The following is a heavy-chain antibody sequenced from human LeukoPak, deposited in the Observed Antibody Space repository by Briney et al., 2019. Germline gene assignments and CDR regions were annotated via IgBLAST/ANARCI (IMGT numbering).Heavy chain of an antibody. V-gene: IGHV3-74*01. CDR1: GFAFSSYG. CDR2: INSDGSST. D-gene: IGHD2/OR15-2a*01. J-gene: IGHJ5*02. CDR3: ARDNRINWFDP. Sequence: GGSLRLSCAASGFAFSSYGMHWVRHAPGKGLVWVSRINSDGSSTSYADSVKGRFTISRDNAKNTLYLQMNSLRAEDTAVYYCARDNRINWFDPWGQGTLVTVSS.